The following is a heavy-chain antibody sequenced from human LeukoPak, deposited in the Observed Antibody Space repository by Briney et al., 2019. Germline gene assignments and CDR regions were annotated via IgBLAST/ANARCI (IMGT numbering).Heavy chain of an antibody. CDR3: ARTYYYDSSGYFRDAFDI. CDR2: IYYSGST. V-gene: IGHV4-30-4*01. J-gene: IGHJ3*02. D-gene: IGHD3-22*01. CDR1: GGSISSGDYY. Sequence: SETLSLTCTVSGGSISSGDYYWSWIRQPPGKGPEWIGYIYYSGSTYYNPSLKSRVTISVDTSKNQFSLKLSSVTAADTAVYYCARTYYYDSSGYFRDAFDIWGQGTMVTVSS.